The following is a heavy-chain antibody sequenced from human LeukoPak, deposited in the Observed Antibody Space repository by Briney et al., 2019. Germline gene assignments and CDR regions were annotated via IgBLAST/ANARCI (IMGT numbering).Heavy chain of an antibody. Sequence: GGSLRLSCAASGFTFSIYNMNWVRQAPGKGLEWVSYISSGSSTIFYADSVKGRFTISRDNAKNSLYLQMNSLRAEDTAVYYCSRYGVYFGLDVWGQGTTVTASS. V-gene: IGHV3-48*01. J-gene: IGHJ6*02. CDR1: GFTFSIYN. D-gene: IGHD2-8*01. CDR2: ISSGSSTI. CDR3: SRYGVYFGLDV.